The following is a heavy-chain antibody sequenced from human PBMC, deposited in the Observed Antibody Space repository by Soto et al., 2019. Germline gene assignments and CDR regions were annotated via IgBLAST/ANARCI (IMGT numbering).Heavy chain of an antibody. J-gene: IGHJ5*02. Sequence: QVQLVESGGGVVQPGRSLRLSCAAAGFTFSSYGLHWVRQAPGKGLEWVAVISYDGSNKYYADSVKGRVTISRDNCKNTRYLEMNRLRAEDTAVNYCAKSMTLSRWCDPWGQGTLVTLFS. CDR1: GFTFSSYG. CDR3: AKSMTLSRWCDP. V-gene: IGHV3-30*18. D-gene: IGHD2-8*02. CDR2: ISYDGSNK.